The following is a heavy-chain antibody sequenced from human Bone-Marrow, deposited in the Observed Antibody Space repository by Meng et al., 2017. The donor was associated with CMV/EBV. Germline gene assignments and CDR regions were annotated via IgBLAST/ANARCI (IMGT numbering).Heavy chain of an antibody. CDR3: AREYQLQQGGYDAFDI. CDR1: GYTFTSYD. CDR2: INPNSGGT. D-gene: IGHD2-2*01. Sequence: ASVKVSCKASGYTFTSYDINWVRQAPGQGLEWMGWINPNSGGTNYAQKFQGRVTMTRDTSISTAYMELSRLRSDDTAVYYCAREYQLQQGGYDAFDIWGQGTMVTFSS. J-gene: IGHJ3*02. V-gene: IGHV1-2*02.